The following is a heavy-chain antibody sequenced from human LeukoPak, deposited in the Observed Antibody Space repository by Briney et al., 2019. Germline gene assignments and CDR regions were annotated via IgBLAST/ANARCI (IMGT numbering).Heavy chain of an antibody. CDR1: GYTFTSYG. CDR3: ARDLGYSYGTELDY. CDR2: ISAYNGNT. D-gene: IGHD5-18*01. J-gene: IGHJ4*02. V-gene: IGHV1-18*01. Sequence: GASVKVSCKASGYTFTSYGISWVRQAPGQGLEWMGWISAYNGNTNYAQKLQGRVTMTTDTSTSTACMELRSLRSDDTAVYYCARDLGYSYGTELDYWGQGTLVTVSS.